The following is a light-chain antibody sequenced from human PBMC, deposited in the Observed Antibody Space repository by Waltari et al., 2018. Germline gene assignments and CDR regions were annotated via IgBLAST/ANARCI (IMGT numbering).Light chain of an antibody. CDR3: CSYAGRYTWV. Sequence: QSALTQPRSVSGSPGQSVTISCTGARSEVGSNNPVPWYQQPPGTAPKLIIHDVDKRPSGVPDRFSGSKSGNTASLTISGLQGEDEADYYCCSYAGRYTWVFGGGTKLTVL. J-gene: IGLJ3*02. CDR2: DVD. CDR1: RSEVGSNNP. V-gene: IGLV2-11*01.